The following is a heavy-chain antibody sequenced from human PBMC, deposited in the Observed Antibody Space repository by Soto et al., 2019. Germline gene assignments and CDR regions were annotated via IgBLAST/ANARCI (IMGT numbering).Heavy chain of an antibody. CDR1: GGTFSSYA. J-gene: IGHJ5*02. CDR2: IIPIFGTA. CDR3: ARDRGPSSGYYPYWFDP. V-gene: IGHV1-69*12. Sequence: QVQLVQSGAEVKKPGSSVKVSCKASGGTFSSYAITWVRQAPGQGLEWMGGIIPIFGTANYAQKFQARVTITAXASXSXGYRELSSLRSEDTAVYYCARDRGPSSGYYPYWFDPWGQGTLVTVSS. D-gene: IGHD3-22*01.